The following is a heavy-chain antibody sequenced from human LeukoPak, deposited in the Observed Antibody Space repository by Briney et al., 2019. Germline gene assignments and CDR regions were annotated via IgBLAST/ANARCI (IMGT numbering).Heavy chain of an antibody. Sequence: ASVKVSCKVSGYTLTELSMHWVRQAPGKGLEWMGGFDPEDGETIYAQKFQGRVTTTEDTSTDTAYMELSSLRSEDTAVYYCATVGATALDYWGQGTLVTVSS. CDR1: GYTLTELS. CDR2: FDPEDGET. V-gene: IGHV1-24*01. D-gene: IGHD1-26*01. J-gene: IGHJ4*02. CDR3: ATVGATALDY.